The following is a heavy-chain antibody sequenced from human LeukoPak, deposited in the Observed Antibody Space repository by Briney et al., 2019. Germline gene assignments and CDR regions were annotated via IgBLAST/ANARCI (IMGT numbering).Heavy chain of an antibody. CDR1: GYTFTCYY. V-gene: IGHV1-2*02. CDR2: INPNSGGT. CDR3: ARMYYYDSSGNN. D-gene: IGHD3-22*01. J-gene: IGHJ4*02. Sequence: GASVKVSCKASGYTFTCYYMHWVRQAPGQGLEWMGWINPNSGGTNYAQKFQGRVTMTRDTSISTAYMELSRLRSDDTAVYYCARMYYYDSSGNNWGQGTLVTVSS.